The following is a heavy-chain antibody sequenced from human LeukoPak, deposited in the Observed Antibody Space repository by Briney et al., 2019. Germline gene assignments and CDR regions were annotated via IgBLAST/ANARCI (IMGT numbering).Heavy chain of an antibody. J-gene: IGHJ4*02. CDR1: EYSFATYW. CDR3: ASEYCSGGNCYFDY. V-gene: IGHV5-51*01. CDR2: IFPGDSDT. D-gene: IGHD2-15*01. Sequence: GESLKISCKGSEYSFATYWIGWVRQMPGQGLEWMGIIFPGDSDTRYSPSFQGQVTISADKSISTAYLQWSSLKASDTATYYCASEYCSGGNCYFDYWGQGTLVTVSS.